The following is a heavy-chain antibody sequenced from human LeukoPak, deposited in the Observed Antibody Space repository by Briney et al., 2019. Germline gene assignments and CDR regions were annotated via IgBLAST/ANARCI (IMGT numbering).Heavy chain of an antibody. V-gene: IGHV4-59*08. CDR2: IYYSGST. J-gene: IGHJ4*02. Sequence: SETLSLTCTVSGGSISSYYWSWIRQPPGKGLEWIGYIYYSGSTNYNPSLKSRVTISVDTSKNQFSLKLSSVAAADTAVYYCARRGGRLTGFDYWGQGTLVTVSS. D-gene: IGHD1-14*01. CDR3: ARRGGRLTGFDY. CDR1: GGSISSYY.